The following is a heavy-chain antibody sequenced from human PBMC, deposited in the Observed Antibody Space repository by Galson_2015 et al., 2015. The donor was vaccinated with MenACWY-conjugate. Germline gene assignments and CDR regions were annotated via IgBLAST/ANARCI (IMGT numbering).Heavy chain of an antibody. Sequence: SVKVSCKASGLIFTNNGFSWVRQAPGQGLEWMGWISASHGNTKYAQRFQGRVTMTTDKSTSTAYMELTSLTSHDTAVYYCVREMGYFDHWGQGSMVIVSS. V-gene: IGHV1-18*04. CDR3: VREMGYFDH. CDR2: ISASHGNT. J-gene: IGHJ4*02. CDR1: GLIFTNNG. D-gene: IGHD6-13*01.